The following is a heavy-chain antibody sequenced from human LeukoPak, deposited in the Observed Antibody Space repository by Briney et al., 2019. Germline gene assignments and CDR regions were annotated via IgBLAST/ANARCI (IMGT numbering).Heavy chain of an antibody. D-gene: IGHD4-23*01. CDR1: GGSINSHSYY. Sequence: SETLSLTCTVSGGSINSHSYYWGWIRQPPGKGLEWIGSVYYDGTSYYNPSLKSRVTISVDTSKNQFSLKLSSVTAADTAVYYCARVPNHDYGGNVEYGMDVWGQGTTVTVSS. CDR2: VYYDGTS. J-gene: IGHJ6*02. V-gene: IGHV4-39*07. CDR3: ARVPNHDYGGNVEYGMDV.